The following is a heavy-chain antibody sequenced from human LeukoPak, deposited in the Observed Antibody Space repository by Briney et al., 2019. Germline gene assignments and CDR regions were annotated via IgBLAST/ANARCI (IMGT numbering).Heavy chain of an antibody. V-gene: IGHV3-53*01. CDR1: GLTVSNTY. CDR2: MYSGCRT. D-gene: IGHD4-17*01. CDR3: ASGGDYGDYSN. Sequence: GGSLRLSCAASGLTVSNTYMSWVRQAPGKGLEWVSVMYSGCRTFYADSVNGRFTISRDNSKNPLYLQMNSLRAEDTAVYFCASGGDYGDYSNWGQGTLVTVSS. J-gene: IGHJ4*02.